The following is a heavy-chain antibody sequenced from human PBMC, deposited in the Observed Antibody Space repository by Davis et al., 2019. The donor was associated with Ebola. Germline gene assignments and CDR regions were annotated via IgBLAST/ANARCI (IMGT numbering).Heavy chain of an antibody. J-gene: IGHJ4*02. V-gene: IGHV5-51*01. CDR3: ARGYIVPTIWEGLDY. Sequence: GESLKISCQVSGYTFTSYWIGWVRQMPGKGLEWMGFIYPVDSDTRYSPSFQGQVTISADKSISTAYLQWSSLKASDTAMYYCARGYIVPTIWEGLDYWGQGTLVTVSS. CDR2: IYPVDSDT. CDR1: GYTFTSYW. D-gene: IGHD5-12*01.